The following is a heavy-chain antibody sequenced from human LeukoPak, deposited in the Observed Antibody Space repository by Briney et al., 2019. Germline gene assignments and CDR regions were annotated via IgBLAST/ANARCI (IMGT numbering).Heavy chain of an antibody. Sequence: SETLSLTCAVYGGSFSGYYWSWIRQPPGKGLEWIGEINHSGSTNYNPSLKSRVTISVDTSKNQFSLKLSSVTAADTAVYYCARGFLRYSYGLNWYFDLWGCGTLVTVSS. D-gene: IGHD5-18*01. CDR3: ARGFLRYSYGLNWYFDL. CDR2: INHSGST. J-gene: IGHJ2*01. V-gene: IGHV4-34*01. CDR1: GGSFSGYY.